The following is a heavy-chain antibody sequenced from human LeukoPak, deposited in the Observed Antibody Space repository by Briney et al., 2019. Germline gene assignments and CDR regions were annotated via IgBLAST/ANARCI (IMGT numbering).Heavy chain of an antibody. CDR3: AKSPYDILTGYMVFDP. CDR2: MNPNSGNT. J-gene: IGHJ5*02. Sequence: ASEKVSCKASGYTFTSYGISWVRQATGQGLEWMGWMNPNSGNTGYAQKFQGRVTITRNTSISTAYMELNSLRAEDTAVYYCAKSPYDILTGYMVFDPWGQGTLVTVSS. D-gene: IGHD3-9*01. CDR1: GYTFTSYG. V-gene: IGHV1-8*03.